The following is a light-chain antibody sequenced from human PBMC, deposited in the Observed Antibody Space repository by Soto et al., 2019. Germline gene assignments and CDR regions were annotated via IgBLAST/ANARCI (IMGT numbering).Light chain of an antibody. CDR2: GAS. CDR3: QQYGSSPRIT. Sequence: IVMTQSPGTLFVSPGERATLSCRASQSVRSNLAWYQQKPGQSPRLLIYGASSRATGIPDRFSGSGSGTDFTLTISRLEPEDFAVYYCQQYGSSPRITFGQGTRLEIK. CDR1: QSVRSN. V-gene: IGKV3-20*01. J-gene: IGKJ5*01.